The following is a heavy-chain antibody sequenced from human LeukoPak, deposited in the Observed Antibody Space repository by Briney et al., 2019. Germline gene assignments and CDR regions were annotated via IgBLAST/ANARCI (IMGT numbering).Heavy chain of an antibody. D-gene: IGHD3-16*01. Sequence: ASVKVSCKASGGTFSSYAISWVRQATGQGLEWMGWMNPNSGNTGYAQKFQGRVTMTRNTSISTAYMELSSLRSEDTAVYYCARGLFLGPNDYWGQGTLVTVSS. CDR2: MNPNSGNT. CDR1: GGTFSSYA. CDR3: ARGLFLGPNDY. J-gene: IGHJ4*02. V-gene: IGHV1-8*02.